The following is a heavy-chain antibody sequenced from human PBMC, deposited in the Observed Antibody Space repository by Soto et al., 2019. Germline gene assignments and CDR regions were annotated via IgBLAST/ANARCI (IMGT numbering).Heavy chain of an antibody. Sequence: QVQLVQSGAEVKKPGSSVKVSCKASGGTFSSYAISWVRQAPGQGLEWMGGIIPIFGTANYAQKFQGRVTITADESTSTAYMELSSLRSEDTAAYYRARDRPWELGQGAFDIWGQGTMVTVSS. V-gene: IGHV1-69*01. D-gene: IGHD1-26*01. CDR2: IIPIFGTA. CDR3: ARDRPWELGQGAFDI. J-gene: IGHJ3*02. CDR1: GGTFSSYA.